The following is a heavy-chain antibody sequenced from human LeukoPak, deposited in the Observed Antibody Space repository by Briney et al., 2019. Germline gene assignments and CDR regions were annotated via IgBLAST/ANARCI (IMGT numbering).Heavy chain of an antibody. Sequence: SETLSLTCAVSGGSISSSNWWSWVRQPPGKGLEWIGEIYHSGSTNYNPSLKSRVTISVGKSKNQFSLKLSSVTAADTAVYYCRRGYYYGSGSYYSDAFDIWGQGTMVTVSS. CDR3: RRGYYYGSGSYYSDAFDI. J-gene: IGHJ3*02. V-gene: IGHV4-4*02. CDR1: GGSISSSNW. D-gene: IGHD3-10*01. CDR2: IYHSGST.